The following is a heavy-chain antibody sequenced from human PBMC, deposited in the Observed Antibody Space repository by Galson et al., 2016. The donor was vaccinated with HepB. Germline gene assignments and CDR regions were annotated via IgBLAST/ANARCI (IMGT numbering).Heavy chain of an antibody. D-gene: IGHD2-8*01. CDR2: IDGADGGDGIT. Sequence: SLRLSCAASGFSFMSYRMAWGRQAPGKGLEWLSEIDGADGGDGITHYTDSVKGRFAISRDNSNNALYLQMNSLRADDTAVYYGVKMGHCPAYGVCFNNYLHWWGHGTLVTVS. V-gene: IGHV3-23*01. CDR3: VKMGHCPAYGVCFNNYLHW. J-gene: IGHJ4*01. CDR1: GFSFMSYR.